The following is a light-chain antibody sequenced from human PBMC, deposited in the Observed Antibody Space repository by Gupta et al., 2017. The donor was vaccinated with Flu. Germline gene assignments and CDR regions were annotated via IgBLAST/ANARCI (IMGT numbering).Light chain of an antibody. Sequence: DVVMTPSPLSLPVTVGQPASFPCRSSKSLVYSDGNTYLNWFQQRPGQSPRRLIYKVSNRDSGVPARFSGSGSGTDFTLKISRVEADDVGVYYCMQDTHWPPITFGQGTRLEIK. CDR1: KSLVYSDGNTY. CDR2: KVS. CDR3: MQDTHWPPIT. J-gene: IGKJ5*01. V-gene: IGKV2-30*01.